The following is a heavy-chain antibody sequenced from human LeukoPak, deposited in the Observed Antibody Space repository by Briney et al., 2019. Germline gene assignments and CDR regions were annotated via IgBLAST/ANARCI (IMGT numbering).Heavy chain of an antibody. D-gene: IGHD2-15*01. CDR3: VRDHYWAFDY. V-gene: IGHV3-21*05. Sequence: GSLRLSCAASGFPFSNYSMNWVRQAAGKGLEWIAYIRGSGNDIYYADSVKGRFTISRDNAKNSLSLEMNSLRAEDTAVYYCVRDHYWAFDYWGQGTLVTVSS. CDR1: GFPFSNYS. J-gene: IGHJ4*02. CDR2: IRGSGNDI.